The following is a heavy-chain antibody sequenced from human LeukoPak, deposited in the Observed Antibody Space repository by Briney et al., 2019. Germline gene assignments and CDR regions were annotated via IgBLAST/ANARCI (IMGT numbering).Heavy chain of an antibody. CDR2: INTDGSST. CDR1: GFTFSSYW. CDR3: AKDAGVVIIPVNYYYMDV. V-gene: IGHV3-74*01. Sequence: GGSLRLSCAASGFTFSSYWMHWVRQAPGKGLVWVSRINTDGSSTSYADSVKGRFTISRDNAKNTLYLQMNSLRVEDTAVYYCAKDAGVVIIPVNYYYMDVWGKGTTVTVSS. D-gene: IGHD3-3*01. J-gene: IGHJ6*03.